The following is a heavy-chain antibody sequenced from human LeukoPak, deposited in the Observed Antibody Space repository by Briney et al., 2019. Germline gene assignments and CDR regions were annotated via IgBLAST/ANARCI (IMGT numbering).Heavy chain of an antibody. CDR2: IYYSGST. CDR3: ARFRGYSYDFDY. CDR1: GGSISSGGYY. D-gene: IGHD5-18*01. V-gene: IGHV4-31*03. J-gene: IGHJ4*02. Sequence: SETLSLTCTVSGGSISSGGYYWSWIRQHPEKGLEWIGYIYYSGSTYYNPSLKSRVTISVDTSKNQFSLKLSSVTATDTAVYYCARFRGYSYDFDYWGQGTLVTVSS.